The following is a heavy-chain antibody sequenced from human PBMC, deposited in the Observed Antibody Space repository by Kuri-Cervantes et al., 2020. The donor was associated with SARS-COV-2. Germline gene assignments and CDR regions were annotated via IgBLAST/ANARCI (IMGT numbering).Heavy chain of an antibody. V-gene: IGHV1-18*01. CDR2: ISAYNGNT. CDR1: GYTFTSYG. D-gene: IGHD3-22*01. J-gene: IGHJ4*02. Sequence: ASVKVSCKASGYTFTSYGISWVRQAPGQGLEWMGWISAYNGNTNFAQNLQGRVTITRNTSISTAYMELSSLRSEDTAVYYCARGEVPYDADYWGQGTLVTVSS. CDR3: ARGEVPYDADY.